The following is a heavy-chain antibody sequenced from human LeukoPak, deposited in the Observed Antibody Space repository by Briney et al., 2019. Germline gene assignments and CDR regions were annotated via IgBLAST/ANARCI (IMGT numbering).Heavy chain of an antibody. Sequence: SVKVSCKASGGTFSNYAISWVRQAPGQGPEWMGGIIPIFDTPNFAQKFQGRVTITADKSTSTAYMELSRLRSEDTAVYYCARAVQVTTGGLFDYWGQGTLVTVSS. D-gene: IGHD4-17*01. V-gene: IGHV1-69*06. CDR3: ARAVQVTTGGLFDY. J-gene: IGHJ4*02. CDR2: IIPIFDTP. CDR1: GGTFSNYA.